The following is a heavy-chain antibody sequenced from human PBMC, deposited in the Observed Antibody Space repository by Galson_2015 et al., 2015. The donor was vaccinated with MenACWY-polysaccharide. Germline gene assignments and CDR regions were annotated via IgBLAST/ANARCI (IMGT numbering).Heavy chain of an antibody. CDR1: GYIFNNYW. V-gene: IGHV5-51*03. D-gene: IGHD4-23*01. J-gene: IGHJ4*02. CDR3: ARLRGLGGQFYCDF. Sequence: QSGAEVKKPGESLKISCKASGYIFNNYWIGWVRQMPDKGLEWMGRIFPDNSDPRYSPSFQGQVTVSVDKSTSTAYLHLGGLKASDTGMYYCARLRGLGGQFYCDFWGQGSLVTVSS. CDR2: IFPDNSDP.